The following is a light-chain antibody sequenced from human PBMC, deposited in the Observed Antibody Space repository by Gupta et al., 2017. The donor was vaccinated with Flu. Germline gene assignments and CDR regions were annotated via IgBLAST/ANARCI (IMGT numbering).Light chain of an antibody. CDR1: QSTSSY. CDR2: SAS. J-gene: IGKJ2*01. Sequence: PSSLSASVGDRVTIACRASQSTSSYLNWYQQKPGKAPKLLICSASNLQSGVPSRFSGSGSGTDFTLTISSLQPEDFATYYCQQSNDLPYTFGQGTKVEIK. V-gene: IGKV1-39*01. CDR3: QQSNDLPYT.